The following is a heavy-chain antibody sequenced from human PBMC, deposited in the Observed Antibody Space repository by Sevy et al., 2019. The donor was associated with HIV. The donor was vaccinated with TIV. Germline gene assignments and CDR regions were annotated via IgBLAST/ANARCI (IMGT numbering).Heavy chain of an antibody. CDR2: ISNSGSYI. D-gene: IGHD3-3*01. CDR1: GFSFNDHT. Sequence: GGSLRLSCVASGFSFNDHTMNWVRQAPGKGLEWVSSISNSGSYIDYADSVKGRFTISRDNSKNTLYLQMNSLRAEDTAVYYCTKDQGDFWSGYHTNWFDPWGQGTLVTVSS. CDR3: TKDQGDFWSGYHTNWFDP. J-gene: IGHJ5*02. V-gene: IGHV3-21*04.